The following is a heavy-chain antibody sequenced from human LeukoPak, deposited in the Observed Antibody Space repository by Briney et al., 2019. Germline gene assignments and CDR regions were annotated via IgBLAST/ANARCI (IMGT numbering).Heavy chain of an antibody. Sequence: ASVKVSCKVSGYTLTELSMHWVRQAPGKGLEWMGGFDPEDGETIYAQKFQGRVTMTEDTSTDTAYMELSRLRSDDTAIYYCARANALYCSSTSCLFDYWGQGTLVTVSS. CDR3: ARANALYCSSTSCLFDY. CDR2: FDPEDGET. V-gene: IGHV1-24*01. J-gene: IGHJ4*02. CDR1: GYTLTELS. D-gene: IGHD2-2*01.